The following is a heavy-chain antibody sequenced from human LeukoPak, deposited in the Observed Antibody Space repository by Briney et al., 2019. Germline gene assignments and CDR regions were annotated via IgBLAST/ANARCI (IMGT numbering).Heavy chain of an antibody. V-gene: IGHV3-30*04. CDR1: GFSFSTYA. CDR2: IGYDGSDK. CDR3: ARRHITGTTPDGSDS. D-gene: IGHD1-7*01. Sequence: GWSLRLSRAASGFSFSTYAMHWVRQAPGKGLEGVAVIGYDGSDKYYADSVKGRFTISRDNSKNTLYLQMNSLRAEDMAVYYCARRHITGTTPDGSDSWGQGTMVTVSS. J-gene: IGHJ3*02.